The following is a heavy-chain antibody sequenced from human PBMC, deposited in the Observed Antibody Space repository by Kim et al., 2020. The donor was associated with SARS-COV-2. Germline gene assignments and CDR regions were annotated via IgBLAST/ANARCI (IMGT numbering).Heavy chain of an antibody. V-gene: IGHV3-74*01. D-gene: IGHD3-22*01. CDR2: ISPDGTHT. CDR1: GFSFSSFY. CDR3: ARDFDISVDN. Sequence: GGSLRLSCAASGFSFSSFYIHWVRQVPGQWLVWVSRISPDGTHTGYADSVRGRFSVSRDNAKNTVYLQMSSLRAEDTAVYYCARDFDISVDNWGQGTLVTVSS. J-gene: IGHJ4*02.